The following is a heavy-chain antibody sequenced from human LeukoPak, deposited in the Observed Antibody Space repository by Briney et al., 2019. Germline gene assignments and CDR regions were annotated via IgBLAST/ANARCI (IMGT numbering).Heavy chain of an antibody. J-gene: IGHJ3*01. CDR1: GGSFNGFY. CDR3: ARGRYGDHFDPVPVDV. D-gene: IGHD4-17*01. V-gene: IGHV4-34*01. Sequence: PSETLSLTCAVYGGSFNGFYWTWIRQPPGKSLEWLGEVDHLGRTNYRPSLKSQLSISVDTSKHQFSLKLDSVTAADTAVYYCARGRYGDHFDPVPVDVWGQGTLVTVSS. CDR2: VDHLGRT.